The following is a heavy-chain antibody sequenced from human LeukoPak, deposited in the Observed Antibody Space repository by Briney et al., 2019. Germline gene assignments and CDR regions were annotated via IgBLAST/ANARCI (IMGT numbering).Heavy chain of an antibody. CDR3: ARDSSLVRGVIRGAFDY. CDR2: INWNGGST. J-gene: IGHJ4*02. CDR1: GFTFDDYG. Sequence: GGSLRLSCAASGFTFDDYGMSWVRQAPGKGLEWVSGINWNGGSTGYADSVNGRFTITRDNAKNSLYLQMNGLRAEDTALYYCARDSSLVRGVIRGAFDYWGQGTLVTVSS. V-gene: IGHV3-20*04. D-gene: IGHD3-10*01.